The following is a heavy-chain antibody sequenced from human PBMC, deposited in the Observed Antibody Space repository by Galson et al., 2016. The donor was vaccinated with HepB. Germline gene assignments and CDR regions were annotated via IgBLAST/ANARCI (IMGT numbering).Heavy chain of an antibody. Sequence: SVKVSCKASGYTFTGYYIHWVRQAPGPGLEWMGWINPNTGGTRYTQRFQGRVTMTRDTSISTAYMELSGLGSDDTAVYYCAKAAREKPIYYFGFDDWGQGTALTVSS. J-gene: IGHJ6*02. D-gene: IGHD1-26*01. CDR3: AKAAREKPIYYFGFDD. CDR1: GYTFTGYY. V-gene: IGHV1-2*02. CDR2: INPNTGGT.